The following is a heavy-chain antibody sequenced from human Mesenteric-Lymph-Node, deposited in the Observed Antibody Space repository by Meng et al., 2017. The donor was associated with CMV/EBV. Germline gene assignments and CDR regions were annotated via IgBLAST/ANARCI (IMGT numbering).Heavy chain of an antibody. D-gene: IGHD3-10*01. CDR3: ARVYGSGSYYSGYYYGMDV. CDR2: MNPNSGNT. CDR1: GYTFTSYD. Sequence: ASVKVSCKASGYTFTSYDINWVRQATGQGLEWMGWMNPNSGNTGYAQKFQGRVTMTRNTSISTAYMELSSLRSEDTAVYYCARVYGSGSYYSGYYYGMDVWGQGTTVTAP. V-gene: IGHV1-8*01. J-gene: IGHJ6*02.